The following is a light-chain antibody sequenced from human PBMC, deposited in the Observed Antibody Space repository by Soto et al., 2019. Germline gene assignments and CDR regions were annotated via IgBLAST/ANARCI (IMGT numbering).Light chain of an antibody. J-gene: IGKJ1*01. CDR1: QSISSW. Sequence: DIPMTQSPSTLSASVGDRVTITCRASQSISSWLAWYQQKPGKAPNLLIFTSSNLESGVPSRFSGSGSGTDFTLTISSLQPEDFATYFCQQGYSRPRTFGQRTKVDIK. CDR3: QQGYSRPRT. CDR2: TSS. V-gene: IGKV1-39*01.